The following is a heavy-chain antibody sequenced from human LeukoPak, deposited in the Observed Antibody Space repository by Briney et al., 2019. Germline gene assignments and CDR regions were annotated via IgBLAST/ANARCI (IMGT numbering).Heavy chain of an antibody. D-gene: IGHD3-22*01. J-gene: IGHJ4*02. CDR3: AKGYYYDSSGYLD. Sequence: GGSLRLSCAASGFTFSSYGMSWVRQAPGKGLEWVSAISGSGGSTYYADSVKGRFTISRDNSKNTLYLQMNSLRAEDTAVYYCAKGYYYDSSGYLDWGQGTLVTVSS. CDR1: GFTFSSYG. CDR2: ISGSGGST. V-gene: IGHV3-23*01.